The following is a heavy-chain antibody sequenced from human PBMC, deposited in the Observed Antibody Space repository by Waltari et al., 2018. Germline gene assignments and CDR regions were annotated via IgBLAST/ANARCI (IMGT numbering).Heavy chain of an antibody. D-gene: IGHD2-21*02. Sequence: QVQLQESGPGLVKPSETLSLTCTVSGGSISSYYWSWIRQPPGKGLEWIGYIYYSGSTNYNPSLKGRVTISVDTSKNQFSLKLSSVTAADTAVYYCASGSGGDYAYAFDIWGQGTMVTVSS. CDR3: ASGSGGDYAYAFDI. CDR2: IYYSGST. CDR1: GGSISSYY. J-gene: IGHJ3*02. V-gene: IGHV4-59*01.